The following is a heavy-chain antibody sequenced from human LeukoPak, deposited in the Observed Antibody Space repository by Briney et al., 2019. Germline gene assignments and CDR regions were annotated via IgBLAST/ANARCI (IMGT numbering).Heavy chain of an antibody. J-gene: IGHJ4*02. D-gene: IGHD3-10*01. CDR2: VYSGGST. CDR3: ARGHEALGY. V-gene: IGHV3-53*01. Sequence: GGSLRLSCAASGFTVSNSYMTWVRQAPGKGLQWVSVVYSGGSTFYADSVKGRFTVSRDSSKNTLYLEMNSLRAEDTAIYYCARGHEALGYWGQGTPVTVSS. CDR1: GFTVSNSY.